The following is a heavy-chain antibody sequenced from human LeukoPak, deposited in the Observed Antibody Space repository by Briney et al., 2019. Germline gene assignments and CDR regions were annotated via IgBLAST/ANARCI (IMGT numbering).Heavy chain of an antibody. CDR1: GGSFSDYY. D-gene: IGHD6-6*01. J-gene: IGHJ4*02. V-gene: IGHV4-34*01. CDR2: INHSGTS. CDR3: ARAGFALAPHRGTPFDS. Sequence: SETLSLTCAVYGGSFSDYYWSWIRQPPGKGLEWIGEINHSGTSNYNPSLKSRVTISIDTSKNQSSLKLTSVTAADTAVYYCARAGFALAPHRGTPFDSWGQGTLVTVSS.